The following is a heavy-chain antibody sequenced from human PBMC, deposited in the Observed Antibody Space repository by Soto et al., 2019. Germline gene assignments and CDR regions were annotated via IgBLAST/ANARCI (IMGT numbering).Heavy chain of an antibody. J-gene: IGHJ6*02. CDR2: ISSGGNTI. CDR3: TRERPSSDFWSGYSYGMDV. CDR1: GFTLSSFE. D-gene: IGHD3-3*01. V-gene: IGHV3-48*03. Sequence: GGSLRLSCAATGFTLSSFEMNWVRQAPGKGLEWVSYISSGGNTIYYADSVKGRFTISRDTGKSSPFLQMNSLRAEDTAVYYCTRERPSSDFWSGYSYGMDVWGQGTAVTVSS.